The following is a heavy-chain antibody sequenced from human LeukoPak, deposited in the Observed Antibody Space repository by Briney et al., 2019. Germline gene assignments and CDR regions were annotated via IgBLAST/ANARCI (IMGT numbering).Heavy chain of an antibody. J-gene: IGHJ5*02. Sequence: SETLSLTCAVYGGSFSGYYWSWIRQPPGKWLEWIGEINHSGSANYNPSLKSRVTISVDTSKNQFSLKLSSVTAADTDVYYCARGMASWCDPWGQGTLVTVSS. CDR2: INHSGSA. D-gene: IGHD5-24*01. CDR3: ARGMASWCDP. V-gene: IGHV4-34*01. CDR1: GGSFSGYY.